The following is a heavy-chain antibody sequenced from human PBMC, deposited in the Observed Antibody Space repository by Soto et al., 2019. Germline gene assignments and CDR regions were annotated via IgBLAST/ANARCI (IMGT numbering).Heavy chain of an antibody. CDR1: GYTFTSYY. Sequence: GASVKVSCKASGYTFTSYYMHWVRQAPGQGLEWMGIINPSGGSTSYAQKFQGRVTMTRDTSTSTVYMELSSLRSEDTAVYYCARDGYYDILTGLGAFDIWGQGTMVTVSS. CDR3: ARDGYYDILTGLGAFDI. V-gene: IGHV1-46*01. J-gene: IGHJ3*02. D-gene: IGHD3-9*01. CDR2: INPSGGST.